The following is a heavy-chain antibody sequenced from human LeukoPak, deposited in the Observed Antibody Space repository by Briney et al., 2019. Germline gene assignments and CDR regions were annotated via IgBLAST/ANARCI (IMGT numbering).Heavy chain of an antibody. CDR3: ARGPEYSSSSGYFDY. D-gene: IGHD6-6*01. CDR2: FDPNNGGT. J-gene: IGHJ4*02. V-gene: IGHV1-2*06. Sequence: ASVKVSCKAFGYTFTGYYMHWVRQAPGQGLEWMGRFDPNNGGTSYAQKFQGRVTITRDTSVSTDYMELSSLRSDDTAVYYCARGPEYSSSSGYFDYWGQGTLVTVSS. CDR1: GYTFTGYY.